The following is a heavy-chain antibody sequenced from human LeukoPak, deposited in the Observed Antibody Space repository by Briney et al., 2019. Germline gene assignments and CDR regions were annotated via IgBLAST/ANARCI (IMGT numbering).Heavy chain of an antibody. J-gene: IGHJ4*02. CDR1: GGSISSGGYY. CDR2: IYYSGST. Sequence: SETLSLTCTVSGGSISSGGYYWSWIRQHPGKGLEWIGYIYYSGSTYYNPSLKSRVTISVDTSKNQFSLKLSSVTAADTAVYYCARRYGDYGGLDFWGQGTLVTVSS. V-gene: IGHV4-31*03. D-gene: IGHD4-17*01. CDR3: ARRYGDYGGLDF.